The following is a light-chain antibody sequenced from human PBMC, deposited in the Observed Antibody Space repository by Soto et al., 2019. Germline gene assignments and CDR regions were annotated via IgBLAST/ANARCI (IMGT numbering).Light chain of an antibody. CDR1: QSVSSNY. J-gene: IGKJ3*01. Sequence: EIVLTQSPGTLSLSPGERATLSCRASQSVSSNYLAWYQQKPGQAPRLLIYGASYRATGIPDRFSGSGSGTDFTLTISRLEPEDFAVYYCQQYGRSPPTFGPGTKVDI. CDR2: GAS. CDR3: QQYGRSPPT. V-gene: IGKV3-20*01.